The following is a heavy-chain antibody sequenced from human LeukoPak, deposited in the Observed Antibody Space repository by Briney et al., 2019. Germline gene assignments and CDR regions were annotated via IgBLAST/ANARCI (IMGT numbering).Heavy chain of an antibody. CDR1: DDSSHTYY. V-gene: IGHV4-34*01. Sequence: SETLSLTCTTYDDSSHTYYRTWIRQPPGKGLEWIGEINHSGSTNYNPSLKSRVTISVDTSKNRFSLKLSSVTAADTAVYYCARHDYYDSSGRGDFDYWGQGTLVTVSS. D-gene: IGHD3-22*01. CDR3: ARHDYYDSSGRGDFDY. J-gene: IGHJ4*02. CDR2: INHSGST.